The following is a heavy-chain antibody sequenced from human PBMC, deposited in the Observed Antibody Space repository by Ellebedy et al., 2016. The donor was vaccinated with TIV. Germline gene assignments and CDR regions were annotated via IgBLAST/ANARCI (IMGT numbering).Heavy chain of an antibody. CDR3: ARPHYDSSGYVDY. V-gene: IGHV5-51*01. CDR1: GYSFTSYW. D-gene: IGHD3-22*01. Sequence: GGSLRLXXKGSGYSFTSYWIGWVRQLPGKGLEWMGIIYPGDSDTRYSPSFQGQVTISADKSITTAYLQWSSLKASDTAMYYCARPHYDSSGYVDYWGQGTLVTVSS. CDR2: IYPGDSDT. J-gene: IGHJ4*02.